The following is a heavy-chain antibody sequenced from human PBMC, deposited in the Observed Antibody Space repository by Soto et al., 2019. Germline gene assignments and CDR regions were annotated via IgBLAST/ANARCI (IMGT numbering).Heavy chain of an antibody. Sequence: SETLSLTCTVSGGSIATSSYFWAWIRRPPGKGLEWIGSIDYRGTIYNNPSLKSRVTISVDTSKNHFSLKLDSVTAADTALYYCSRRAPEGFDPWGQGTLVTAPQ. CDR3: SRRAPEGFDP. CDR2: IDYRGTI. V-gene: IGHV4-39*02. J-gene: IGHJ5*02. CDR1: GGSIATSSYF.